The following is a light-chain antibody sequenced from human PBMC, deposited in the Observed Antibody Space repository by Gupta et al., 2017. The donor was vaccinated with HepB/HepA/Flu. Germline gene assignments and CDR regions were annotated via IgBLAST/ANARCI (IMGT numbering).Light chain of an antibody. CDR3: QQYGSSPLT. J-gene: IGKJ5*01. V-gene: IGKV3-20*01. CDR1: QSVSSSY. Sequence: EIVLIQSPGTLSLSPGERTPLSRRASQSVSSSYLAWYQQKPGQAPRLLIYGASSRDTGIPDRFSGSGSGTDFTLTISRLEPEDFAVYYCQQYGSSPLTFGQGTRLEIK. CDR2: GAS.